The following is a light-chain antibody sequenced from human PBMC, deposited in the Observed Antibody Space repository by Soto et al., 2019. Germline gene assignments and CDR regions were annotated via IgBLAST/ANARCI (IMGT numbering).Light chain of an antibody. CDR2: AAS. J-gene: IGKJ4*01. V-gene: IGKV1-8*01. Sequence: AIRMTQSPSSLSASTGDRVTITCRASQGISSYLAWYQPKPGKATKLLIYAASTLQSGVPSRFSGSGSGTDFTLTISCLQSEDFATYYCQQYYSYPLTFGGGTKVEI. CDR3: QQYYSYPLT. CDR1: QGISSY.